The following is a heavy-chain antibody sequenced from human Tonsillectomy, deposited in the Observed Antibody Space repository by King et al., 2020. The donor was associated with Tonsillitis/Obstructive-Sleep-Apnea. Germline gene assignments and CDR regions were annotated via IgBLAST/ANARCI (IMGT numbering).Heavy chain of an antibody. V-gene: IGHV4-31*03. CDR2: IYYSGRT. Sequence: QLQESGPGLEKPSQTLSLTCTVSGDSISSGGYYWRWIRQHPGKGLEWIGYIYYSGRTYYNPSLKSRVNISVDTSKKQFSLKLSSVTAADTAVYYCARGGPWAYYCDYWGQGTLVTVSS. CDR1: GDSISSGGYY. CDR3: ARGGPWAYYCDY. J-gene: IGHJ4*02. D-gene: IGHD7-27*01.